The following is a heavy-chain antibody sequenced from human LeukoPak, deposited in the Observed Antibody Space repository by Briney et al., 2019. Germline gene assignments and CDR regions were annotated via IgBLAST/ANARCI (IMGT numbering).Heavy chain of an antibody. CDR2: IIPIFGTA. D-gene: IGHD6-13*01. J-gene: IGHJ6*03. Sequence: VASVKVSCKASGGTFSSYAISWVRQAPGQGLEWMGGIIPIFGTANYAQKFQGRVTITTDESTSTAYMELSSLRSEDTAVYYCATSPHGKYSSSWYNYMDVWGKGTTVTVSS. CDR3: ATSPHGKYSSSWYNYMDV. CDR1: GGTFSSYA. V-gene: IGHV1-69*05.